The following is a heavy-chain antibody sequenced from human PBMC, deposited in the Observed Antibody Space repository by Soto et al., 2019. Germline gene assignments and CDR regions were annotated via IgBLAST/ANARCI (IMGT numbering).Heavy chain of an antibody. V-gene: IGHV4-30-2*01. D-gene: IGHD6-19*01. Sequence: LSLTCAVSGGSISSGGYSWSWIRQPPGKGLEWIGYIYHSGSTYYNPSLKSRVTISVDRSKNQFSLKLSSVTAADTAVYYCARGLAVAAQKGGRKAIWFDPWGQGTLVTVSS. CDR1: GGSISSGGYS. J-gene: IGHJ5*02. CDR2: IYHSGST. CDR3: ARGLAVAAQKGGRKAIWFDP.